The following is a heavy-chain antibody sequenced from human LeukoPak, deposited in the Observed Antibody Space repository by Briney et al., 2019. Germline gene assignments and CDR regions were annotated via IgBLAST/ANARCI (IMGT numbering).Heavy chain of an antibody. J-gene: IGHJ3*02. V-gene: IGHV1-2*02. CDR1: GYTFTGYY. D-gene: IGHD2-21*02. CDR2: INPNSGGT. Sequence: ASVKVSCKASGYTFTGYYMHWVRQAPGQGLEWMGWINPNSGGTNYAQKFQGRVTMTSDTSITTAYMELSRLRFADTAVYYCAAAGSPTAAFEIWAKGKMVTVSS. CDR3: AAAGSPTAAFEI.